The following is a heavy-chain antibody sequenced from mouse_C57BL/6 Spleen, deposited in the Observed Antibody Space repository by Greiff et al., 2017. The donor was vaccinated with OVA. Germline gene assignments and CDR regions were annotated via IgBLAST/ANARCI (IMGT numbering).Heavy chain of an antibody. V-gene: IGHV5-4*01. CDR1: GFTFSSYA. CDR3: ARDNEGYSSWFDY. CDR2: ISDGGSYT. D-gene: IGHD2-14*01. J-gene: IGHJ3*01. Sequence: EVQVVESGGGLVKPGGSLKLSCAASGFTFSSYAMSWVRQTPEKRLEWVATISDGGSYTYYPDNVKGRFTISRDNAKNNLYLQMSYMKSDETAMYYCARDNEGYSSWFDYWGQGTLVTVSA.